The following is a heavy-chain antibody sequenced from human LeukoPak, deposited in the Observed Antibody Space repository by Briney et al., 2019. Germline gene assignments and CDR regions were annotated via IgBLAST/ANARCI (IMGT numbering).Heavy chain of an antibody. CDR2: IYYSGST. J-gene: IGHJ6*02. D-gene: IGHD6-13*01. CDR1: GGSISSYY. V-gene: IGHV4-59*01. CDR3: ARNIAGYPWMDV. Sequence: SETLSLTCTVSGGSISSYYWSWIRQPSGKGLEWIGYIYYSGSTNYNPSLKSRVTISVDTSKNQFSLKLSSVTAADTAVYYCARNIAGYPWMDVWGQGTTVTVSS.